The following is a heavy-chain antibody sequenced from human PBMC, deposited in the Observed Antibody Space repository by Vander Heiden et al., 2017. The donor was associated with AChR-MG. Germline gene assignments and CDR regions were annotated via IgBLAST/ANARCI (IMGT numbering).Heavy chain of an antibody. CDR3: ARGYADYGDYEPLSFDY. Sequence: EVQLVETGGGLIQPGGSLRLSCAASGFTVSSNYMSWVRQAPGKGLEWVSVIYSGGSTYYADSVKGRFTISRDNSKNTLYLQMNSLRAEDTAVYYCARGYADYGDYEPLSFDYWGQGTLVTVSS. D-gene: IGHD4-17*01. V-gene: IGHV3-53*02. J-gene: IGHJ4*02. CDR2: IYSGGST. CDR1: GFTVSSNY.